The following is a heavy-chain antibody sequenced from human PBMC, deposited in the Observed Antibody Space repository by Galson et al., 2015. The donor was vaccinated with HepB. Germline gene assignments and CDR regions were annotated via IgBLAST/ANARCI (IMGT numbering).Heavy chain of an antibody. CDR3: HYYYYMDV. V-gene: IGHV3-53*01. CDR2: IYSGGST. Sequence: SLRLSCAASGFTFSSYWMSWVRQAPGKGLEWVSVIYSGGSTYYADSVKGRFTISRDNSKNTLYLQMNSLRAEDTAVYYCHYYYYMDVWGQGATVTVSS. CDR1: GFTFSSYW. J-gene: IGHJ6*03.